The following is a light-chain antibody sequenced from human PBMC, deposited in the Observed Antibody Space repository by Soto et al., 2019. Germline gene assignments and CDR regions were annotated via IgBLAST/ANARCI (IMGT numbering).Light chain of an antibody. CDR2: RTS. CDR1: QSVSSN. V-gene: IGKV3-15*01. J-gene: IGKJ2*01. CDR3: QQYNNWTYT. Sequence: EIVMTQSPATLSLSPGERATLSCRASQSVSSNLAWYRQKPGQAPTLLIYRTSTRATGIPDRFSGSGSGTEFTITISSLQSEDFAFYYCQQYNNWTYTFGQGTKLEIK.